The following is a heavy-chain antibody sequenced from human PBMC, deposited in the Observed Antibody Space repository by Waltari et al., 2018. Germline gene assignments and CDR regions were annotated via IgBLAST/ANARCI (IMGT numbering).Heavy chain of an antibody. J-gene: IGHJ2*01. CDR2: INHSGST. Sequence: QVQLQQWGAGLLKPPVTLSLTCAVFGESLRRYYWTWIRRTRGKGLEWIGEINHSGSTNYNPSLKSRVTISVDTSKNQFSLKLSSVTAADTAVYYCAGSGFYSSSWPGYWYFDLWGRGTLVTVSS. CDR1: GESLRRYY. V-gene: IGHV4-34*01. D-gene: IGHD6-13*01. CDR3: AGSGFYSSSWPGYWYFDL.